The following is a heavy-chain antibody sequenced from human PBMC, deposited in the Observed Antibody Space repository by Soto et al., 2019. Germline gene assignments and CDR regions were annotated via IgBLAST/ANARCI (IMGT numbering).Heavy chain of an antibody. D-gene: IGHD3-22*01. CDR2: ISSSSSYI. V-gene: IGHV3-21*01. CDR3: AREGGYVTMIVLGYYYGMDV. J-gene: IGHJ6*02. CDR1: GFTFSSYS. Sequence: PGGSLRLSCAASGFTFSSYSMNWVRQAPGKGLEWVSSISSSSSYIYYADSVKGRFTISRDNAKNSLYLQMNSLRAEDTAVYYCAREGGYVTMIVLGYYYGMDVWGQGTTVTVSS.